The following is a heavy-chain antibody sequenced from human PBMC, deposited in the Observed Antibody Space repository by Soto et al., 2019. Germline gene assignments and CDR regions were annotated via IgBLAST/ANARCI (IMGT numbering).Heavy chain of an antibody. CDR1: GFTFSIYA. CDR3: ALDGYYDFWSGYYSNYFDY. Sequence: GGSLRLSCAASGFTFSIYAMRWVRHAPGKGLEWVSAISGSGGSTYYADSVKGRFTISRDNSKNTLYLQMNSLRAEDTAVYYCALDGYYDFWSGYYSNYFDYWGQGTLVTVSS. J-gene: IGHJ4*02. CDR2: ISGSGGST. V-gene: IGHV3-23*01. D-gene: IGHD3-3*01.